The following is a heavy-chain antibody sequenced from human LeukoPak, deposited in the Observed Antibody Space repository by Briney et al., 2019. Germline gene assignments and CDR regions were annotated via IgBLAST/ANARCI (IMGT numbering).Heavy chain of an antibody. V-gene: IGHV3-30-3*01. D-gene: IGHD5-18*01. Sequence: PGGSLRLSCAASGFTFSSYAMHWVRQAPGKGLEWVAVISYDGSNKYYADSVKGRFTISRDNSKNTLYLQMNSLRAEDTAVYYCARDLVSPVQLWLSGGSDYWGQGTLVTVSS. CDR1: GFTFSSYA. CDR3: ARDLVSPVQLWLSGGSDY. J-gene: IGHJ4*02. CDR2: ISYDGSNK.